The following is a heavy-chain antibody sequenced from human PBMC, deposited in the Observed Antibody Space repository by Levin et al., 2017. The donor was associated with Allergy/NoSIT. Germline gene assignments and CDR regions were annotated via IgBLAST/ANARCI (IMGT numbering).Heavy chain of an antibody. V-gene: IGHV3-23*01. J-gene: IGHJ4*02. Sequence: SCAASGFSFSSYAMTWVRQAPGKGLEWVSTITGGGYTTYYADSVKGRYTISRDNSKNTLYLQMNSLRAEDTAIYYCAKRDNERSGYFFDYWGQGILVTVSS. CDR3: AKRDNERSGYFFDY. D-gene: IGHD3-22*01. CDR1: GFSFSSYA. CDR2: ITGGGYTT.